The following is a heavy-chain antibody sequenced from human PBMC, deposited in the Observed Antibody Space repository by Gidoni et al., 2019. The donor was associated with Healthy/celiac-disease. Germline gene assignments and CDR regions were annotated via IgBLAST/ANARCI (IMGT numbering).Heavy chain of an antibody. CDR3: AASPSSSWYHLAFDI. V-gene: IGHV1-58*01. D-gene: IGHD6-13*01. CDR1: GFTFTSSA. Sequence: QMQLVQSGPEVKKPGTSVKVSCKASGFTFTSSAVQWVRQARGQRLEWIGWIVVGSGNTNYAQKFQERVTITRDMSTSTAYMELSSPRSEDTAVYYCAASPSSSWYHLAFDIWGQGTMVTVSS. J-gene: IGHJ3*02. CDR2: IVVGSGNT.